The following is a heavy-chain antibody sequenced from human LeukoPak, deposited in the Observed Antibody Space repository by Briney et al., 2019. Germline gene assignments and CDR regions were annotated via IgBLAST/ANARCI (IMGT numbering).Heavy chain of an antibody. CDR1: GFTFSSYE. D-gene: IGHD4-17*01. J-gene: IGHJ4*02. V-gene: IGHV3-48*03. CDR3: AGDDYGVGYFDY. Sequence: GGSLRLSCAASGFTFSSYEMNWVRQAPGKGLEWVSYISSSGSTIYYADSVKGRFTISRDNAKNSLYLQMNSLRAEDTAVYYCAGDDYGVGYFDYWGREPWSPSPQ. CDR2: ISSSGSTI.